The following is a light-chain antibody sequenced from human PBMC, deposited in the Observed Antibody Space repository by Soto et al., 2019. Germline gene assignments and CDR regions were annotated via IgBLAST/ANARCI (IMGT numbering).Light chain of an antibody. CDR1: QSVTSNY. J-gene: IGKJ1*01. V-gene: IGKV3-20*01. CDR3: QQYGSSVWT. Sequence: IVLTQSPGTLSLSPGERATLSCRASQSVTSNYIAWYQQKLGQAPRLILFGASRRGTGIPDRFSGSGSGTDFSLTISRLEPEDFAVYYCQQYGSSVWTFGQGTKVEIK. CDR2: GAS.